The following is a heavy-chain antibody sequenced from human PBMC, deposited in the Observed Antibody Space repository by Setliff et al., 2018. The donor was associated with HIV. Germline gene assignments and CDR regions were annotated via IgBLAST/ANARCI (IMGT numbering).Heavy chain of an antibody. CDR1: GYTLSNYY. D-gene: IGHD1-26*01. CDR2: INPSGGST. V-gene: IGHV1-46*01. J-gene: IGHJ3*02. Sequence: ASVKVSCKASGYTLSNYYMHWVRQAPGQGLEWMGIINPSGGSTIYAQRFQGRVTMTRDTSTSTVYMELRSLRSEDTAVYYWARVKSGRYPNDAFDIWGQGTMVTVSS. CDR3: ARVKSGRYPNDAFDI.